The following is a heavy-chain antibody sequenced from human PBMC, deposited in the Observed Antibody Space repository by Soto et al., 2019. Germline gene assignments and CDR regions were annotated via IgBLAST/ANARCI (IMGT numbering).Heavy chain of an antibody. Sequence: DAQLVESGGGLVQPGRSLRLSCVASGFTFDDYAIHWVRQAPGKGLEWVSGISWNGAATGYADSVRGRITISRDNAKNSLYLQMSMLRAEDTAIYYCAKLPLYSSWSDCWGQGTLVTVSS. CDR3: AKLPLYSSWSDC. V-gene: IGHV3-9*01. CDR1: GFTFDDYA. CDR2: ISWNGAAT. D-gene: IGHD3-10*01. J-gene: IGHJ4*02.